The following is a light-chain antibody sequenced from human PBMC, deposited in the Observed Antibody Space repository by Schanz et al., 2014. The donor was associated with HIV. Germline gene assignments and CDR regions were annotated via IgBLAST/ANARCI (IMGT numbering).Light chain of an antibody. CDR3: AAWDGSLNGYV. J-gene: IGLJ1*01. CDR2: DNT. V-gene: IGLV1-40*01. Sequence: QSVLAQPPSVSGAPGQRVTISCTGTSSNIGAGYDVHWYQLLPGTAPTLLIFDNTNRPSGVPARFSGSKSGSSASLAISGLQSEDEADYYCAAWDGSLNGYVFGTGTKLTVL. CDR1: SSNIGAGYD.